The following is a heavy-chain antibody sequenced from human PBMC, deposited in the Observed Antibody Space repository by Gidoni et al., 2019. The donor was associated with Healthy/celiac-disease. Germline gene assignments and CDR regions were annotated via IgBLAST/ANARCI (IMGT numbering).Heavy chain of an antibody. J-gene: IGHJ4*02. V-gene: IGHV4-39*01. CDR3: ANGGDDYGGNVY. Sequence: QLQLQESGPGLVKPSETLSLTCTVSGGSISSSSYYWGWIRQPPGKGLEWIGSIYYSGSTYYNPSLKSRVTISVDTSKNQFSLKLSSVTAADTAVYYCANGGDDYGGNVYWGQGTLVTVSS. D-gene: IGHD4-17*01. CDR2: IYYSGST. CDR1: GGSISSSSYY.